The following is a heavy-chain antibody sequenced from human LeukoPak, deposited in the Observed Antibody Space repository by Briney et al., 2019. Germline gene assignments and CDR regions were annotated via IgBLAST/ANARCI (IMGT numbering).Heavy chain of an antibody. Sequence: PSETLSLTCTVSGGSISSYYWSWIRQPPGKGLEWIGYIYYSGRTNYNPSLKSQVTISVATSKNQFSLKLSSVTAADPAVYYCARESLGGFNPGAYWGQGTLVTVSS. V-gene: IGHV4-59*01. CDR1: GGSISSYY. D-gene: IGHD1-14*01. J-gene: IGHJ4*02. CDR3: ARESLGGFNPGAY. CDR2: IYYSGRT.